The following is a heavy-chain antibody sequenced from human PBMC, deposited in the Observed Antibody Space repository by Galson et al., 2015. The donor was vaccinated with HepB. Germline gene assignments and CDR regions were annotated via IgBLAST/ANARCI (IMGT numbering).Heavy chain of an antibody. CDR2: ISPYNGNT. V-gene: IGHV1-18*04. CDR1: GYTFTSYG. CDR3: AKSRGWGSAGWYFDL. J-gene: IGHJ2*01. D-gene: IGHD6-19*01. Sequence: SVKVSCKASGYTFTSYGISWVRQAPGRRLEWMGWISPYNGNTDYAQKLQDRVTMTTDTSTSTAYLELRSLRSDDTAVYYCAKSRGWGSAGWYFDLWGRGTLVTVSS.